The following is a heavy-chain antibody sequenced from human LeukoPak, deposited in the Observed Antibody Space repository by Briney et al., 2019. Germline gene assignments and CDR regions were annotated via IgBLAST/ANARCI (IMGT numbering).Heavy chain of an antibody. J-gene: IGHJ4*02. CDR3: AKDSGYSSGYGGEFDY. CDR1: GFTFSSYG. V-gene: IGHV3-30*18. CDR2: ISYDGSNK. D-gene: IGHD6-19*01. Sequence: GGSLRLSCAASGFTFSSYGMHWVRQAPGKGLEWVAVISYDGSNKYYADSVKGRFTISRDNSKNTLYLQMNSLRAEDTAVYYCAKDSGYSSGYGGEFDYWGQGTLVTVSS.